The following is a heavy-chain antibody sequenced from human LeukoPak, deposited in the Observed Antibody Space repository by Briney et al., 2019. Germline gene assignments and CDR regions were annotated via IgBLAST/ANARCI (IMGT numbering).Heavy chain of an antibody. CDR2: ISSSGSTI. D-gene: IGHD6-13*01. CDR3: ARDPYSSSWYPWTY. Sequence: GGSLRLSCAASGFTFSDYYMSWIRQAPGKGLEWVSYISSSGSTIYYADSVKGRLTISRDNAKNSLYLQMNSLRAEDTAVYYCARDPYSSSWYPWTYWGQGTLVTVSS. J-gene: IGHJ4*02. V-gene: IGHV3-11*01. CDR1: GFTFSDYY.